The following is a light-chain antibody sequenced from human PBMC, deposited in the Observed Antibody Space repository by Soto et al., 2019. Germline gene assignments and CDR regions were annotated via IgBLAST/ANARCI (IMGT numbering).Light chain of an antibody. CDR3: QAWDSTTAV. V-gene: IGLV3-1*01. CDR1: KLGDRY. CDR2: QDN. Sequence: SYELTQPPSVSVSPGQTASITCSGDKLGDRYACWYQQQPGQPPVLLIYQDNKRPSGIPERFSGSNSGNTATLTISGTQAMDEADYYCQAWDSTTAVFGTGTKVTVL. J-gene: IGLJ1*01.